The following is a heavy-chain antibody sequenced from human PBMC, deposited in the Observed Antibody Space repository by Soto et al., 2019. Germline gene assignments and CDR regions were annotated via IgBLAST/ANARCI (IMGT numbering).Heavy chain of an antibody. CDR1: GFTFSSYG. CDR2: IWYDGSNK. CDR3: ARSEVARHFDY. Sequence: QVQLVESGGGVVQPGRSLRLSCAASGFTFSSYGMHWVRQAPGKGLEWVAVIWYDGSNKYYADSVKGRFTISRDNSKNTLYLQMNSLRAEDTAVYYCARSEVARHFDYWGQGTLVTVSS. V-gene: IGHV3-30*19. J-gene: IGHJ4*02.